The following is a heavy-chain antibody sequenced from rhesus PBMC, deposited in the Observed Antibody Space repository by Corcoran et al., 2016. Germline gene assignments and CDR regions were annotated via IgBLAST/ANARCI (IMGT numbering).Heavy chain of an antibody. V-gene: IGHV3S26*01. Sequence: DVQLVESGGGLVKPGGSLRLSCVASGFTFSSYVMHWVRHAPGKGLEWVSVISESGGTIYYAYSVKGRLTNARDNAKNSLFLQMNSLRAEDTAVYYCTRAYSSGWYYFDYWGQGVLVTVSS. CDR2: ISESGGTI. J-gene: IGHJ4*01. D-gene: IGHD6-31*01. CDR1: GFTFSSYV. CDR3: TRAYSSGWYYFDY.